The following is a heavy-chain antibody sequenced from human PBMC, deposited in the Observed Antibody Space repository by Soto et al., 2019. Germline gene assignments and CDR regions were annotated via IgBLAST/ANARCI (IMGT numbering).Heavy chain of an antibody. CDR2: IIPIFGTA. D-gene: IGHD3-10*01. J-gene: IGHJ4*02. CDR3: SRWSLYGSGTRSSDY. Sequence: QVQLVQSGAEVKKPGSSVKVSCKASGGTFSSYAISWVRQAPGQGLEWMGGIIPIFGTANYAQKFQGRVTITADETTRTSYMELRSLRSEDTAVYYCSRWSLYGSGTRSSDYWGQGSLVTVSS. V-gene: IGHV1-69*01. CDR1: GGTFSSYA.